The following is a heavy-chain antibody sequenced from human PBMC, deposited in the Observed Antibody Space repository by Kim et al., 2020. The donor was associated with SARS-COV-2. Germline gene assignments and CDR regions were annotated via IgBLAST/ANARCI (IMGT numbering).Heavy chain of an antibody. CDR1: GDSISSGGYY. J-gene: IGHJ3*02. Sequence: SETLSLTCTVSGDSISSGGYYWSWIRQHPGKGLEWIGYIYYSGSTYYHPSLKSRVTISVDTSKNQFSLKLSSVTAAATAVYDCARGLRYFDWLLSPGPDAFDIWGQGTMVTVSS. CDR2: IYYSGST. CDR3: ARGLRYFDWLLSPGPDAFDI. D-gene: IGHD3-9*01. V-gene: IGHV4-31*03.